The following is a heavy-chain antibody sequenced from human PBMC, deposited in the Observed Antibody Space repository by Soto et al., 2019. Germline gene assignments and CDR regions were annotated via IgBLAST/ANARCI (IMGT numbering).Heavy chain of an antibody. D-gene: IGHD6-6*01. CDR1: GFSFDDFL. CDR3: ATNMEGSSSLFEY. CDR2: ISWNSGFT. J-gene: IGHJ4*02. Sequence: EVQLVESGGGLLQPGRSLRLSCAASGFSFDDFLMHWVRQAPGKGLEWVSGISWNSGFTGYADSVKGRFTISRDNAKNSLYLQMNSLRDEDTAVYYCATNMEGSSSLFEYWGRGTLVTVSS. V-gene: IGHV3-9*01.